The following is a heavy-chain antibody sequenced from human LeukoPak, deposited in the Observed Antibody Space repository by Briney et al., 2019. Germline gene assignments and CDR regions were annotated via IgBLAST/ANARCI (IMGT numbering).Heavy chain of an antibody. J-gene: IGHJ4*02. Sequence: ASVKVSCKASGYTFTDYYIHWMRQAPGQGLEWMGWINPNSGNTGYAQKFQGRVTMTRNTSISTAYIELSSLRSEDTAVYYCARDSIMITFGGVIVIPHDYWGQGTLVTVSS. CDR1: GYTFTDYY. CDR2: INPNSGNT. V-gene: IGHV1-8*02. CDR3: ARDSIMITFGGVIVIPHDY. D-gene: IGHD3-16*02.